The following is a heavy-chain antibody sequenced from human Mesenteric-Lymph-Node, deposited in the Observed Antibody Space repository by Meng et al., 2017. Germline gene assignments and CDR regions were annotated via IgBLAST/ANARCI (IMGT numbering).Heavy chain of an antibody. CDR2: ISAYNGNT. Sequence: ASVKVSCKASGYTFTGYYMHWVRQAPGQGLEWMGRISAYNGNTNYAQKLQGRVTMTTDTSTSTAYMELRSLRSDDTAVYYCARVAVPYYFDYWGQGTLVTVSS. D-gene: IGHD4-17*01. CDR3: ARVAVPYYFDY. CDR1: GYTFTGYY. V-gene: IGHV1-18*04. J-gene: IGHJ4*02.